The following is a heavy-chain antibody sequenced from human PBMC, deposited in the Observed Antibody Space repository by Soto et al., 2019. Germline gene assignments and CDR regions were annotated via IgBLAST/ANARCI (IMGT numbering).Heavy chain of an antibody. CDR2: ISGSGGST. Sequence: EVQLLESGGGLVQPGGSLRLSCAASGFTFSSYAMSWVRQAPGKGLEWVSAISGSGGSTYYADSVKGRFTISRDNSKNTLYLKMNSLRAEDTAVYYCAKNSGYGQDFDYWGQGTLVTVSS. V-gene: IGHV3-23*01. CDR3: AKNSGYGQDFDY. CDR1: GFTFSSYA. D-gene: IGHD5-12*01. J-gene: IGHJ4*02.